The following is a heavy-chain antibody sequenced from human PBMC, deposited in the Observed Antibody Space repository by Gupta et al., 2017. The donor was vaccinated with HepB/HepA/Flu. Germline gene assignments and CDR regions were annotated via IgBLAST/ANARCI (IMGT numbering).Heavy chain of an antibody. CDR1: GGSISSSSYY. Sequence: QLQLQESGPGLVKPSETLSLTCTVSGGSISSSSYYWGWIRQPPGKGLEWIGSIYYSGRTYYNPSLKSRVTISVDTSKNQFSLKLSSVTASDTAVDYCARQGALGGTCDYWGQGTLVTVSS. CDR3: ARQGALGGTCDY. CDR2: IYYSGRT. J-gene: IGHJ4*02. V-gene: IGHV4-39*01. D-gene: IGHD1-26*01.